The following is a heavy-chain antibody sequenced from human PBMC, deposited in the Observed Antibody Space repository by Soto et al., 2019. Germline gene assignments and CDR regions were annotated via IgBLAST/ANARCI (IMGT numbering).Heavy chain of an antibody. CDR3: APKGIAAAEDYYGMDV. V-gene: IGHV3-23*01. D-gene: IGHD6-13*01. Sequence: PGGSLRLSCAASGFTFSSYAMSWVRQAPGKGLEWVSAISGSGGSTYYADSVKGRFTISRDNSKNTLYLQMNSLRAEDTAVYYCAPKGIAAAEDYYGMDVWGQGTTVTVSS. J-gene: IGHJ6*02. CDR1: GFTFSSYA. CDR2: ISGSGGST.